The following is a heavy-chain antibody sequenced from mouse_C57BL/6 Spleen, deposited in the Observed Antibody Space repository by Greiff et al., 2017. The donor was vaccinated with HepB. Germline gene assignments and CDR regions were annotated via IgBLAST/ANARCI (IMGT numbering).Heavy chain of an antibody. CDR2: IDPETGGT. V-gene: IGHV1-15*01. CDR3: TRVDDYDEGTDYYAMDY. CDR1: GYTFTDYE. Sequence: QVQLKQSGAELVRPGASVTLSCKASGYTFTDYEMHWVKQTPVHGLEWIGAIDPETGGTAYNQKFKGKAILTADKSSSTAYMELRSLTSEDSAVYYCTRVDDYDEGTDYYAMDYWGQGTSVTVSS. J-gene: IGHJ4*01. D-gene: IGHD2-4*01.